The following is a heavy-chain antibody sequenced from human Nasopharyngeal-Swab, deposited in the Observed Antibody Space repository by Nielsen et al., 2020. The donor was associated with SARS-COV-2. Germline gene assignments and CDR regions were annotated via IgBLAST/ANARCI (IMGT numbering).Heavy chain of an antibody. CDR3: ARVPRYCSSTSCYAEPYYYYYGMDF. Sequence: ASVKVSCKASGYTFTGYYMHWVRQAHGQGLEWMGWINPNSGGTNYAQKFQGRVTMTRDTSISTAYMELSRLRSDDTAVYYCARVPRYCSSTSCYAEPYYYYYGMDFWGQWTTVTVSS. CDR1: GYTFTGYY. CDR2: INPNSGGT. D-gene: IGHD2-2*01. J-gene: IGHJ6*02. V-gene: IGHV1-2*02.